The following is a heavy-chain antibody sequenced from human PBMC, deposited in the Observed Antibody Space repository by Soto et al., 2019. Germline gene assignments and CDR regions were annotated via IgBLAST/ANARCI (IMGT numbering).Heavy chain of an antibody. J-gene: IGHJ6*03. D-gene: IGHD1-1*01. CDR2: IYYSGST. Sequence: SETLSLTCTFSGCSISSYYWSLIRQPPGKGLEWIGYIYYSGSTNYNPSLKSRVTISVDTSKNQFSLKLSSVTAADTAVYYCARGQRSDYYYYYYMDVWGKGTTVTVSS. CDR3: ARGQRSDYYYYYYMDV. CDR1: GCSISSYY. V-gene: IGHV4-59*01.